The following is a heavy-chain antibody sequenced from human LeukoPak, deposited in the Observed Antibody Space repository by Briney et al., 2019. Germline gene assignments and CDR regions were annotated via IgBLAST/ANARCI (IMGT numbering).Heavy chain of an antibody. CDR2: INHSGST. CDR1: GGSLSGHY. D-gene: IGHD3-10*01. CDR3: ARRPRLYYYYGSGSCFDY. J-gene: IGHJ4*02. V-gene: IGHV4-34*01. Sequence: SETLSLTCAVYGGSLSGHYWSWIRQPPGKGLEWIGEINHSGSTNYNPSLKSRVTISVDTSKNQFSLKLSSVTAADTAVYYCARRPRLYYYYGSGSCFDYWGQGTLVTVSS.